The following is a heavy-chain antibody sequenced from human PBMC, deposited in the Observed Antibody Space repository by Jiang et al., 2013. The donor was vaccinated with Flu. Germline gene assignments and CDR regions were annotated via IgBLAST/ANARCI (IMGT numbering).Heavy chain of an antibody. Sequence: VNPTQTLTLTCTFSGFSLSTSAVGVGWIRQPPGKALEWLALIYWDDDKRYSPSLKSRLTITKDTSKNQVVLTMTNMDPVDTATYYCVYIHYGSSGDLPPFDYWGQGTLVTVSS. CDR1: GFSLSTSAVG. V-gene: IGHV2-5*02. CDR3: VYIHYGSSGDLPPFDY. CDR2: IYWDDDK. D-gene: IGHD6-13*01. J-gene: IGHJ4*02.